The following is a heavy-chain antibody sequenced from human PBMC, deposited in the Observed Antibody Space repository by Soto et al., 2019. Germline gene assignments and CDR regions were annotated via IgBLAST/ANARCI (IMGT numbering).Heavy chain of an antibody. V-gene: IGHV4-4*02. J-gene: IGHJ6*02. CDR1: GGSISSSNW. D-gene: IGHD4-4*01. Sequence: QVQLQESGPGLVKPSGTLSLTCAVSGGSISSSNWWSWVRQPPGKGLEWIGEIYHSGSTNYNPPLKSRXXIXVXXSKNQFSLKLSSVTAADTAVYYCASGEHDYSCLDVWGQGTTVTVSS. CDR2: IYHSGST. CDR3: ASGEHDYSCLDV.